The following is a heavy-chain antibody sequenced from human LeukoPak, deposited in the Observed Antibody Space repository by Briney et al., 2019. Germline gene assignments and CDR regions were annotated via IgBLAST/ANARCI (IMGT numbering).Heavy chain of an antibody. J-gene: IGHJ4*02. CDR1: GYTFTGYY. CDR3: ARVIVPAANIGFDY. CDR2: ISAYNGNT. Sequence: ASVKVSCKASGYTFTGYYMHWVRQAPGQGLEWMGWISAYNGNTNYAQKLQGRVTMTTDTSTSTAYMELRSLRSDDTAVYYCARVIVPAANIGFDYWGQGTLVTVSS. D-gene: IGHD2-2*01. V-gene: IGHV1-18*04.